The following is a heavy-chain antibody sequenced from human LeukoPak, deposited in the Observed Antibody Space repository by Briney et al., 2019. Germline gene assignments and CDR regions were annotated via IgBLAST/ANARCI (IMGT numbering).Heavy chain of an antibody. D-gene: IGHD3-10*01. Sequence: GESLKISCKGSGYSFTSYWIGWVRQMPGKGLEWMGIIYPGDSDTRYSPSFQGQVTISADKSISTAYLQWSSLKASDTAMYYCARFGSGSMRSKNYGMDVWGQGTTVTVSS. CDR1: GYSFTSYW. V-gene: IGHV5-51*01. J-gene: IGHJ6*02. CDR2: IYPGDSDT. CDR3: ARFGSGSMRSKNYGMDV.